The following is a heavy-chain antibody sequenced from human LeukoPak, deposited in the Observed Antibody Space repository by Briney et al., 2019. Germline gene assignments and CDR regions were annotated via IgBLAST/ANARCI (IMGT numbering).Heavy chain of an antibody. CDR3: ARYDVWGTYRAFDY. Sequence: SETLSLTCAVYGGSFSGYYWSWIRQSSDKGLEWIGEINHSGRTNYNPSLKSRVTISIDTSKNQFSLKLSSVTAADTAMYYCARYDVWGTYRAFDYWGQGTLVTVSS. J-gene: IGHJ4*02. V-gene: IGHV4-34*01. CDR2: INHSGRT. CDR1: GGSFSGYY. D-gene: IGHD3-16*02.